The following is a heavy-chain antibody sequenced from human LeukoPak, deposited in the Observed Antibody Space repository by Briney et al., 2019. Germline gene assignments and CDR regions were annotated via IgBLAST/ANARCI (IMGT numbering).Heavy chain of an antibody. CDR2: ISGSSVTT. CDR1: GFTFRSYV. Sequence: PGGSLRLSCAASGFTFRSYVMSWVRQAPGKGLEWVSTISGSSVTTYYADSVKGRFTISRDNSKNTLYLQMNSLRAEDTAVYYCVKHGDYYYFDNWGQGTLVTVSS. J-gene: IGHJ4*02. D-gene: IGHD4-17*01. V-gene: IGHV3-23*01. CDR3: VKHGDYYYFDN.